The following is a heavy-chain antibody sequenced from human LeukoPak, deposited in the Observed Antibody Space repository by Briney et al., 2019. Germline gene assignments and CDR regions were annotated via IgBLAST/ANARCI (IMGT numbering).Heavy chain of an antibody. D-gene: IGHD4-23*01. CDR3: ARLYGSKSGYFDY. CDR2: IWYDGSQK. V-gene: IGHV3-33*08. CDR1: GFTFRSYA. J-gene: IGHJ4*02. Sequence: PGGSLRLSCAASGFTFRSYAMHWVRQAPGKGLEWVAAIWYDGSQKYYADSVKGRFTISRDNLEDTGDLQMNSLRAEDTAVYYCARLYGSKSGYFDYWGPGTLVTVSS.